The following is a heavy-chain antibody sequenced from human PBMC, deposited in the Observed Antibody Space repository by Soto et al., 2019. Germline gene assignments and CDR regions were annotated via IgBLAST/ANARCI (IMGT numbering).Heavy chain of an antibody. Sequence: ENLSLACPVRGCSLISSHWSWIRQPAGKGLEWIGRIYTSGSTNYNPSLKSRVTMSVDTSKNQFSLKLSSVTAADTAVYYCARSTVHYYGMDVWGRGTTVTVSS. J-gene: IGHJ6*02. CDR1: GCSLISSH. CDR3: ARSTVHYYGMDV. V-gene: IGHV4-4*07. D-gene: IGHD4-17*01. CDR2: IYTSGST.